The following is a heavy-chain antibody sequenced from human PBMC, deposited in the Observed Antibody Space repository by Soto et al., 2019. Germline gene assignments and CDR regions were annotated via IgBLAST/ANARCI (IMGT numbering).Heavy chain of an antibody. CDR3: ARGRYGDY. D-gene: IGHD1-1*01. Sequence: QVHLVQSGAEVKKPGASVKVSCQGSGYAFTTYGITWVRQAPGQGLEWMGWISAHNGNTNYGQKIQGRGTVTRNTSTSTAYMELRSLRYDDTAVYYCARGRYGDYWGQGALVTVSS. J-gene: IGHJ4*02. CDR1: GYAFTTYG. V-gene: IGHV1-18*01. CDR2: ISAHNGNT.